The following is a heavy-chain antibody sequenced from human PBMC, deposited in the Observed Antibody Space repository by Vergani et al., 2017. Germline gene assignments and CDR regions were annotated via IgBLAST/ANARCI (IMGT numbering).Heavy chain of an antibody. D-gene: IGHD3-3*01. J-gene: IGHJ6*02. V-gene: IGHV3-21*01. CDR2: ISSSSSYI. CDR3: ASDAGYDVWSGYQQTYYYYGMDV. Sequence: EVQLVESGGGLVKPGGSLRLSCAASGFTFSSYSMNWVRQAPGKGLEWVSSISSSSSYIDYADSLKGRFTISRDNAKNSLYLQMNSLSAKDTAVYYCASDAGYDVWSGYQQTYYYYGMDVWGQGTTVTVSS. CDR1: GFTFSSYS.